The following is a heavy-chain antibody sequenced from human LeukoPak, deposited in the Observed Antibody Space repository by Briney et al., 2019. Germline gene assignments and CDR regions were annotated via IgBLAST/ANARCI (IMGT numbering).Heavy chain of an antibody. CDR3: AKGGWNYGWFDP. D-gene: IGHD1-7*01. J-gene: IGHJ5*02. Sequence: SQTLSLTRTVSGGSISSGDYYWSWIRQPPGKGLEWIGYIYYSGSTYYDPSLKSRVTVSLDTSKNQFSLKLSSVTAADTAVYYCAKGGWNYGWFDPWGQGTLVTVSS. CDR1: GGSISSGDYY. V-gene: IGHV4-30-4*08. CDR2: IYYSGST.